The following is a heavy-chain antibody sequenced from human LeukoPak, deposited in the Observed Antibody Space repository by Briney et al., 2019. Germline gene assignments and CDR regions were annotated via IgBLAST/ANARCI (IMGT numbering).Heavy chain of an antibody. D-gene: IGHD3-3*01. CDR1: GFTFSSYA. V-gene: IGHV3-23*01. J-gene: IGHJ4*02. CDR3: AKWEGNTRNYYDFWSGYPPAFDY. CDR2: ISGSGGST. Sequence: GGSLRLSCAASGFTFSSYAMSWVRQAPGKGLEWVSAISGSGGSTCYADSVKGRFTISRDNSKNTLYLQMNSLRAEDTAVYYCAKWEGNTRNYYDFWSGYPPAFDYWGQGTLVTVSS.